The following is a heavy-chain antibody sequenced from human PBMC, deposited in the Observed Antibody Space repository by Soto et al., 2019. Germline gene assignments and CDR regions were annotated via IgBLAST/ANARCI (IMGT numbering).Heavy chain of an antibody. CDR2: IHSGGST. CDR3: ARDRFVAAAGTSPGYNWFDP. J-gene: IGHJ5*02. V-gene: IGHV3-53*01. Sequence: GGALGLSCAASGFTVSSNYMSWVRQAPGKGLEWVSVIHSGGSTYYADSVKGRFTISRDNSKNTLYLQMNSLRAEDTAVYYCARDRFVAAAGTSPGYNWFDPWGQGTLVTVS. D-gene: IGHD6-13*01. CDR1: GFTVSSNY.